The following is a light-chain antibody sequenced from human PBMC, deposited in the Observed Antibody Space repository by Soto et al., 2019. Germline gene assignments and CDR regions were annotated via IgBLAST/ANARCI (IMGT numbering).Light chain of an antibody. J-gene: IGKJ1*01. Sequence: DIQMAQSPSTLSASVGDRVTITCRASQTISNWLAWYKQQPGKAPKVLIYDASSLQSGVPSRFRGSGSGTEFTLTISSLQPDDFETYYCQHYNSYSEAFGQGTKVDIK. CDR2: DAS. V-gene: IGKV1-5*01. CDR1: QTISNW. CDR3: QHYNSYSEA.